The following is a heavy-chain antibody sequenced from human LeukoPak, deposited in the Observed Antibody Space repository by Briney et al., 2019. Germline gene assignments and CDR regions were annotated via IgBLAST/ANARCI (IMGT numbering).Heavy chain of an antibody. CDR1: GYTFTSYD. Sequence: ASVKVSCKASGYTFTSYDINWVRQATGQGLEWMGWMNPNSGGTNYAQKFQGRVTMTRDTSISTAYMELSRLRSDDTAVHYCARDSITAAGIAVALNYWGQGTLVTVSS. CDR2: MNPNSGGT. J-gene: IGHJ4*02. CDR3: ARDSITAAGIAVALNY. V-gene: IGHV1-2*02. D-gene: IGHD6-13*01.